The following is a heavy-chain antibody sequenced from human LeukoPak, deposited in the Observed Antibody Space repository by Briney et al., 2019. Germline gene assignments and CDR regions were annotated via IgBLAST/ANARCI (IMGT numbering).Heavy chain of an antibody. Sequence: SETLSLTCIVSDGSISGTVSYWGWVRQPPGKGLEWIGSIHYSGSTYYIPSLKSRITISLDMSKNQYSLKLTSVTVADTAVYYCARDVGFFDIDYWGQGTLVTVSS. CDR2: IHYSGST. D-gene: IGHD3-9*01. CDR1: DGSISGTVSY. CDR3: ARDVGFFDIDY. V-gene: IGHV4-39*07. J-gene: IGHJ4*02.